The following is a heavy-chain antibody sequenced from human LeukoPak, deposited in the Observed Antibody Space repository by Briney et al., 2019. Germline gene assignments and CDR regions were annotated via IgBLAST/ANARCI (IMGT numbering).Heavy chain of an antibody. CDR3: ARRYFAPGGFDP. CDR2: VYYTGST. J-gene: IGHJ5*02. V-gene: IGHV4-59*01. CDR1: GGSISPYY. D-gene: IGHD1-26*01. Sequence: SETLSLTCTVSGGSISPYYWSWIRQPPGKGLEWIGYVYYTGSTNYNPSLKSRVTISVDTSRNQFSLRLSSVTAADTAVYYCARRYFAPGGFDPWGQGTLVTVSS.